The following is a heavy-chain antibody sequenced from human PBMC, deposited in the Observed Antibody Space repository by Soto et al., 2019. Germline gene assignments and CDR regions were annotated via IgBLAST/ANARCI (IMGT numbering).Heavy chain of an antibody. Sequence: PGGSLRLSCLASGFIFSESTIYWVRQVPGKGLEAISAVSTSGRSTYYADSVKDRFTISRDNSKNTLFLQMGSLRPEDTAIYYCVKQAHGLDGVAFDYWGKGTQVTVSS. CDR2: VSTSGRST. V-gene: IGHV3-64D*06. J-gene: IGHJ4*02. CDR1: GFIFSEST. D-gene: IGHD2-15*01. CDR3: VKQAHGLDGVAFDY.